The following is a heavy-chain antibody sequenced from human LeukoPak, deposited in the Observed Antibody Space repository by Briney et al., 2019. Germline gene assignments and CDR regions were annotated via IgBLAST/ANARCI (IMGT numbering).Heavy chain of an antibody. D-gene: IGHD6-6*01. J-gene: IGHJ6*03. CDR1: GFTFGSYG. CDR2: IRHDGSDK. V-gene: IGHV3-30*02. Sequence: GGSLRLSCAASGFTFGSYGVHWVRQAPGKGLEWVAFIRHDGSDKYYADSVKGRFTISRDNSKSTLYLQMNSLRAEDTAVYHCARKKSVYRSSSSTYYYMDVWGKRTTVTVSS. CDR3: ARKKSVYRSSSSTYYYMDV.